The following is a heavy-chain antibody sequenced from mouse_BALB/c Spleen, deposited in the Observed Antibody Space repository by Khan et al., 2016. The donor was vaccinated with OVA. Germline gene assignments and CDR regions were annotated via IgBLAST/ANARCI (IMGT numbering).Heavy chain of an antibody. D-gene: IGHD2-4*01. V-gene: IGHV5-17*02. CDR2: ISFGSATI. CDR1: GFTFSSFG. CDR3: ARSMITTCYFDV. Sequence: EVELVESGGGLVQPGGSRKLSCAASGFTFSSFGMHWVSQAPEKGLEWVAYISFGSATINYADTLKGRFTITRDNPKNILFLQMTSLSSEDTAIXFCARSMITTCYFDVWGAGTTVTVSS. J-gene: IGHJ1*01.